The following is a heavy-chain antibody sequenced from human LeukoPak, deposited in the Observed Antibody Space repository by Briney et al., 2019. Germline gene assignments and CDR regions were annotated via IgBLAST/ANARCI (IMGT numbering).Heavy chain of an antibody. CDR2: ISYDGSNK. CDR3: AKEVHYYGDYKDWYFDL. J-gene: IGHJ2*01. V-gene: IGHV3-30*18. CDR1: GFTFSSYG. Sequence: PGGSLRLSCAASGFTFSSYGMHWVRQAPGKGLEWVAVISYDGSNKYYADSVKGRFTISRDNSKNTLYLQMNSLRAEDTAVYYCAKEVHYYGDYKDWYFDLWGRGTLVTVSS. D-gene: IGHD4-17*01.